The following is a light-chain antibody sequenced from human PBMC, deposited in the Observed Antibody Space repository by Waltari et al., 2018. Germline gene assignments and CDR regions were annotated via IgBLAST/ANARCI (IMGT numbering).Light chain of an antibody. Sequence: QSALTQPASVSGSPGQSITISCTGTSSDVGSYSLVSWYLQYPGKVPKHIVYDANQRPSGVFSRFSGSESSNTASRTNAGLQAEDEADDYCCSYAGSSTLIFGGGNKVTVL. CDR1: SSDVGSYSL. J-gene: IGLJ2*01. CDR3: CSYAGSSTLI. V-gene: IGLV2-23*01. CDR2: DAN.